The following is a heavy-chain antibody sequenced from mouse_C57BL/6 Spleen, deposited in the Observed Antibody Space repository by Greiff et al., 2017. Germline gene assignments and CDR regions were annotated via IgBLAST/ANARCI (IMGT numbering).Heavy chain of an antibody. V-gene: IGHV1-52*01. CDR1: GYTFTSYW. Sequence: QVQLQQPGAELVRPGSSVKLSCKASGYTFTSYWMHWVKQRPIQGLEWIGNIDPSDSETHYNQKFKDKATLTVDKSSSTAYMQLSSLTSEDSTVYYCARGGYGPFDYWGQGTTLTVSS. CDR3: ARGGYGPFDY. J-gene: IGHJ2*01. CDR2: IDPSDSET. D-gene: IGHD1-1*02.